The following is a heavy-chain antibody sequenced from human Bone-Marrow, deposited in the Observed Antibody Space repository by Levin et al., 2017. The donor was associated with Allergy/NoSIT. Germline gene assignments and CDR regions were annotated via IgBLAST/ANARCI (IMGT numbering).Heavy chain of an antibody. CDR2: IYYSGST. CDR3: ARDLLHRPTDITAPGSAFDP. D-gene: IGHD6-13*01. V-gene: IGHV4-59*01. J-gene: IGHJ5*02. Sequence: SQTLSLTCTVSGGFINAYYWNWIRQTPGKGLEWIGYIYYSGSTNYNPSLRNRVTISVDRSKNQFSLNLSSVSAADTGVYYCARDLLHRPTDITAPGSAFDPWGQGTLVTVAS. CDR1: GGFINAYY.